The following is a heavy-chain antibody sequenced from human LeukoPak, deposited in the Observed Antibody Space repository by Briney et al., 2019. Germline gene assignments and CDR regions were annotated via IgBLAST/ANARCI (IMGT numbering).Heavy chain of an antibody. J-gene: IGHJ4*02. CDR1: GYRFTNYW. CDR3: ATLHYYYDSHGPFDY. D-gene: IGHD3-22*01. Sequence: GESLKISCKGSGYRFTNYWIGWVRQLPGKGLEWVGIIYPGDSDTRYSPSFQGQVTILVDKSINTAYLQWSSLMATDTARYYCATLHYYYDSHGPFDYWGQGTLVTVSS. V-gene: IGHV5-51*01. CDR2: IYPGDSDT.